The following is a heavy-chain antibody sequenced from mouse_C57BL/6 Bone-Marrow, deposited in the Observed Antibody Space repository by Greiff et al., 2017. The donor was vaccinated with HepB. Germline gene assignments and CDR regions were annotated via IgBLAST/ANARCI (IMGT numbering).Heavy chain of an antibody. CDR1: GFTFSSYA. V-gene: IGHV5-4*03. CDR3: ASLYHRTY. J-gene: IGHJ3*01. D-gene: IGHD2-1*01. Sequence: EVKRVESGGGLVKPGGSLKLSCAASGFTFSSYAMSWVRQTPEKRLEWVATISDGGSYTYYPDNVKGRFTISRDNAKNNLYLQMSHLKSEDTAMYYCASLYHRTYWGQGTLVTVSA. CDR2: ISDGGSYT.